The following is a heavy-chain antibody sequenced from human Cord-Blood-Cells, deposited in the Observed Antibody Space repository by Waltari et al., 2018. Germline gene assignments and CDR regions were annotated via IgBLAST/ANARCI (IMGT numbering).Heavy chain of an antibody. CDR3: ARGRYDFWSGYYNWFDP. CDR2: MNPNSGNT. V-gene: IGHV1-8*01. D-gene: IGHD3-3*01. CDR1: GYTFTSYD. Sequence: VQLVQSGAEVKKPGASVKVSCKPSGYTFTSYDINWVRQATGQGLEWMGWMNPNSGNTGYAQKFQGRVTMTRNTSISTAYMELSSLRSEDTAVYYCARGRYDFWSGYYNWFDPWGQGTLVTVSS. J-gene: IGHJ5*02.